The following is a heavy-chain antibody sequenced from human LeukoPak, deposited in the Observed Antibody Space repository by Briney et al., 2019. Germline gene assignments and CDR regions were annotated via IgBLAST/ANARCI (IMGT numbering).Heavy chain of an antibody. Sequence: PSETLSLTCTVSGGSISDYYWTWIRQSPGTGLEWIGYMDYSGSTAYNPSLKSRVTISIDTSKKQFSLELSSVTAADTAVYYCARAATSYGGNPGLGYYYGMDVWGQGTTVTVSS. CDR3: ARAATSYGGNPGLGYYYGMDV. CDR1: GGSISDYY. J-gene: IGHJ6*02. D-gene: IGHD4-23*01. V-gene: IGHV4-59*08. CDR2: MDYSGST.